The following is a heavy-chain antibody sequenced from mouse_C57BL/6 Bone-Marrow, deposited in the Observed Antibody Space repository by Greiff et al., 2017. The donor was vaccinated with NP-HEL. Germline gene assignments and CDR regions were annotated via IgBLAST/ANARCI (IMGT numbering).Heavy chain of an antibody. D-gene: IGHD1-1*01. V-gene: IGHV6-6*01. J-gene: IGHJ2*01. CDR2: IRNKANNHAT. Sequence: EVQGVESGGGLVQPGGSMKLSCAASGFTFSDAWMDWVRQSPEKGLEWVAEIRNKANNHATYYAESVKGRFTISRDDSKSSVYLQMNSLRAEDTGIYYCTRRTYYYGSSFLFDYWGQGTTLTVSS. CDR1: GFTFSDAW. CDR3: TRRTYYYGSSFLFDY.